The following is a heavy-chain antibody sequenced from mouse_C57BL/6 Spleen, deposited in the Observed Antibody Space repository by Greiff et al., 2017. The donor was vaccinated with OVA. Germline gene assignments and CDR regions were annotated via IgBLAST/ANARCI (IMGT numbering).Heavy chain of an antibody. Sequence: VQLQQPGAELVKPGASVKMSCKASGYTFTSYWITWVKQRPGQGLEWIGDIYPGSGSTNYNEKFKSKATLTVDTSSSTAYMQLSSLTSEDSAVYYCARRDYGNYGYYAMDYWGQGTSVTVSS. V-gene: IGHV1-55*01. J-gene: IGHJ4*01. CDR2: IYPGSGST. CDR1: GYTFTSYW. CDR3: ARRDYGNYGYYAMDY. D-gene: IGHD2-1*01.